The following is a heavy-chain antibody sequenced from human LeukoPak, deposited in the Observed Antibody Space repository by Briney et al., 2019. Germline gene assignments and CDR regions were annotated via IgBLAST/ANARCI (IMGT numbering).Heavy chain of an antibody. CDR1: GYTFTEYY. Sequence: ASVKVSCKASGYTFTEYYIHWVRQAPGQAPECLGWINPHSGGTNYAQKFRGRVTMTSDTSLSDAYMELSGLTVDDTAVFYCARVYRQYDGFDVWGQGTLVIVSS. CDR2: INPHSGGT. J-gene: IGHJ3*01. D-gene: IGHD1-26*01. CDR3: ARVYRQYDGFDV. V-gene: IGHV1-2*02.